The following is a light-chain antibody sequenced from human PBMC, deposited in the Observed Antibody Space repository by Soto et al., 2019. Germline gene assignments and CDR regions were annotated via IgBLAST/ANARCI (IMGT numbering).Light chain of an antibody. J-gene: IGKJ1*01. CDR1: QSISSW. CDR2: DAS. V-gene: IGKV1-5*01. Sequence: DIQMNQSPSTLSATVGDRITITCRASQSISSWLAWYQQKPGKAPKLLIYDASSLESGVPSRFSGSGSGTEFTLTISSLQPDDFATYYCQQYNSEWTFGQGTKVDI. CDR3: QQYNSEWT.